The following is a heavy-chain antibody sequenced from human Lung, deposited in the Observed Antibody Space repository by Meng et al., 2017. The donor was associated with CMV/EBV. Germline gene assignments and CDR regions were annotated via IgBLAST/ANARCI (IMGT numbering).Heavy chain of an antibody. CDR2: ISPTTGYT. CDR3: ARDFSLYRTSGVQ. CDR1: GFTFSDYY. J-gene: IGHJ4*02. D-gene: IGHD2-8*01. V-gene: IGHV3-11*05. Sequence: QVQLVEFGGGXVKPGGSLRLSCTGSGFTFSDYYMSWIRQAPGKGLEWVSYISPTTGYTEYADSVKGRFTISRDNAKNSLFLQMNSLRSEDTAVYYCARDFSLYRTSGVQWGQGTLVTVSS.